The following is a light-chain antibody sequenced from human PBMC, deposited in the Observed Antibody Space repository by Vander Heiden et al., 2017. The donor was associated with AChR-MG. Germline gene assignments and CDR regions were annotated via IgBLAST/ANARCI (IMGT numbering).Light chain of an antibody. Sequence: SYVLTQPPSVSVAPGQTARITCWGNNTGNKRVHWYQPKPGQAPVLVVYDDSDRASGIPERFSGSNSGSTATLTISRVEAGDEADYYCQVWDSTSDHVVFGGGTKLTVL. CDR1: NTGNKR. CDR3: QVWDSTSDHVV. V-gene: IGLV3-21*02. J-gene: IGLJ3*02. CDR2: DDS.